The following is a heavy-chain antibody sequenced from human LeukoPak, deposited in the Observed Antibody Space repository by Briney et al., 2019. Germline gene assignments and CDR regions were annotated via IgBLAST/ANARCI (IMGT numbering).Heavy chain of an antibody. CDR3: ARPAVSGWSLDY. CDR2: IYSGGST. CDR1: GFTVSSNY. D-gene: IGHD6-19*01. V-gene: IGHV3-53*01. Sequence: GGSLRLSCAASGFTVSSNYMSWVRQAPGKGLEWVSVIYSGGSTYYADSVKGRFTISRDNSKNTLYLQMNSLRAEDTAVYYCARPAVSGWSLDYWGQGTLVTVSP. J-gene: IGHJ4*02.